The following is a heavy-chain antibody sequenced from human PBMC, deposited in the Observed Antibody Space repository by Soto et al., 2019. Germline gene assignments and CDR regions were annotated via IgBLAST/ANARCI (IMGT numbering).Heavy chain of an antibody. V-gene: IGHV3-30*18. CDR2: ISNDGSKK. CDR1: GFTFSSYG. D-gene: IGHD1-26*01. CDR3: AKEAYRGRSFDS. J-gene: IGHJ4*02. Sequence: QVQLVESGGGVVQPGRSLRRSCAASGFTFSSYGMHWVRQAPGKGLEWVARISNDGSKKVYADSVKGRFTISRDNSKDTLYLHVNSLSAEDTAVFYCAKEAYRGRSFDSWGQGTLVTVSS.